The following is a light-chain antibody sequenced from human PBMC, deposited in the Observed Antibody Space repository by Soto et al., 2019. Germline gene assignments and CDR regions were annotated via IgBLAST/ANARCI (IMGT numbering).Light chain of an antibody. CDR3: QKYNSAPRT. Sequence: DIQMTQSPSSLSASVGDRVTITCRASLGISNYLACYQQKPGKVPKLLSYAASTLQSGLPSRFSGSGSGTEFTLSNSSLQPEDVVTYYCQKYNSAPRTFGQGTKVEIK. J-gene: IGKJ1*01. CDR1: LGISNY. CDR2: AAS. V-gene: IGKV1-27*01.